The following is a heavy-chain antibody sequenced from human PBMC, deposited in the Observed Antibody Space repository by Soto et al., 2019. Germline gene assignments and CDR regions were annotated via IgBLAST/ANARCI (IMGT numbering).Heavy chain of an antibody. D-gene: IGHD6-13*01. CDR1: GGSISSGGYY. CDR2: IYYSGST. V-gene: IGHV4-31*03. Sequence: SETLSLTCTVSGGSISSGGYYWSWIRQHPGKGLEWIGYIYYSGSTYYNPSLKSRVTISVDTSKNQFSLKLSSGTAADTAVYYCARLYSSSWYTDYWGQGTLVTVSS. CDR3: ARLYSSSWYTDY. J-gene: IGHJ4*02.